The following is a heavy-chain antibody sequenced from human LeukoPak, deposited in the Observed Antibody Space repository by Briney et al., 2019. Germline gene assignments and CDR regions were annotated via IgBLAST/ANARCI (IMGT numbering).Heavy chain of an antibody. CDR2: ITGSGDST. D-gene: IGHD6-19*01. CDR3: AKRHRSGWYYFDY. J-gene: IGHJ4*02. Sequence: GGSLRLSCAASGFTFSSYAMSWVRQAPGKGLEWVSSITGSGDSTYYADSVKGRFTISRDNSKNTLFLQMNSLRAEDTAIYYCAKRHRSGWYYFDYWGQGTLVTVSS. CDR1: GFTFSSYA. V-gene: IGHV3-23*01.